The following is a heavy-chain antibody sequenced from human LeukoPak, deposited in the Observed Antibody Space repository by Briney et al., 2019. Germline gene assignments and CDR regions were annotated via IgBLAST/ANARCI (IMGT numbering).Heavy chain of an antibody. J-gene: IGHJ3*02. V-gene: IGHV3-66*01. CDR2: IYSSGTT. CDR3: ARKSVVTPGPNDAFDM. CDR1: GSPVSSNF. D-gene: IGHD4-23*01. Sequence: SGGPLSPSCAASGSPVSSNFMSWVRPAPGRGLGWVSVIYSSGTTYYADSVKGRFSISRDNSKNTLYLQMNSVRAEDTAVYYCARKSVVTPGPNDAFDMWGQGTMVTVSS.